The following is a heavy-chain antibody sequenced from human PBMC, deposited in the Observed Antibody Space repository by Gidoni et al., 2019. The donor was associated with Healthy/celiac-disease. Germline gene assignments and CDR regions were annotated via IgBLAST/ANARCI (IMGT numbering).Heavy chain of an antibody. Sequence: EVQLVESGGGLVKPGGSLRLSCAASGFTFSSYSMNWVRQAPGKGLEWVSSISSSSSYIYYADSVKGRFTISRDNAKNSLYLQMNSLRAEDTAVYYCAREGDVVVPAATPFDYWGQGTLVTVSS. V-gene: IGHV3-21*01. CDR1: GFTFSSYS. D-gene: IGHD2-2*01. J-gene: IGHJ4*02. CDR2: ISSSSSYI. CDR3: AREGDVVVPAATPFDY.